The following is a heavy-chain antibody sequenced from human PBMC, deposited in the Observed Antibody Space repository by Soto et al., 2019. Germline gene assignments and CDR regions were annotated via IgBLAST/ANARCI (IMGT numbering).Heavy chain of an antibody. V-gene: IGHV4-31*03. J-gene: IGHJ4*02. CDR3: ARGGLMVPTPVDY. Sequence: PSETLSLTCTVSGGSISSGGYYWSWIRQHPGKGLEWIGYIYYSGSTYYNPSLKSRVTISVDTSKNQFSLKLSSVTAADTAVYYCARGGLMVPTPVDYWGQGTLVTSPQ. CDR1: GGSISSGGYY. D-gene: IGHD3-10*01. CDR2: IYYSGST.